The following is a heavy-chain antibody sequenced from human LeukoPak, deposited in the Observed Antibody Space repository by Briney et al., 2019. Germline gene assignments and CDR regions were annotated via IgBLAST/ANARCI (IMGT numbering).Heavy chain of an antibody. Sequence: ASVKVSCRAFGYTFTSYYIHLVRQAPGHRLEWMGIINPSGGSTSCAQKFQGRVTMTRDTSTSTVYMELSSLRSEDTAVYYCAAGEHDYGDYGQAFDIWGQGTMVTVPS. J-gene: IGHJ3*02. V-gene: IGHV1-46*01. CDR1: GYTFTSYY. CDR2: INPSGGST. D-gene: IGHD4-17*01. CDR3: AAGEHDYGDYGQAFDI.